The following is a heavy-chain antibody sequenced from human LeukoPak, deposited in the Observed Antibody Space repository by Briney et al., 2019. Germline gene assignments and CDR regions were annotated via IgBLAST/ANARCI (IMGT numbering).Heavy chain of an antibody. Sequence: ASVKVSCKASGYTFTGYYMHWVRQAPGQGLEWMGWINPDSGGTYFAQKFQGRVTMTRDTSISTVYMELSSLRPDDTAVYYCATKKTPLYCGGDCYSGLGWFDPCGQGTLITVSS. CDR3: ATKKTPLYCGGDCYSGLGWFDP. J-gene: IGHJ5*02. V-gene: IGHV1-2*02. CDR2: INPDSGGT. CDR1: GYTFTGYY. D-gene: IGHD2-21*02.